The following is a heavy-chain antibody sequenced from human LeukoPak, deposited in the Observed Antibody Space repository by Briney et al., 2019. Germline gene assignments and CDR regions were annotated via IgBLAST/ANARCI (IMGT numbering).Heavy chain of an antibody. V-gene: IGHV3-23*01. J-gene: IGHJ4*02. D-gene: IGHD1-7*01. CDR3: AKDATPGNSIWDYFAF. CDR1: GFTFNICA. Sequence: GGSLRLSCAASGFTFNICAMSWVRQAPGKGLEWVSSIGSTDIYYADSVKGRFTVSRDNSKNTLYLHLNSLRAEDLAVYYCAKDATPGNSIWDYFAFWGQGTVVTVSS. CDR2: IGSTDI.